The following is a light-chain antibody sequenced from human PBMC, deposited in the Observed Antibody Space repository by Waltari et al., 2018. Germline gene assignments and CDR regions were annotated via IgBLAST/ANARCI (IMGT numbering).Light chain of an antibody. CDR3: AAWDDSLNAWV. J-gene: IGLJ3*02. V-gene: IGLV1-44*01. CDR1: TSNIGSNT. Sequence: QSGLTQPPSASGTPGQRVTISCSGSTSNIGSNTVTWYQQVPGTAPKLLIFINKRRPAGVPDRFSGSKSGTSASLAISGLQSEEEADYSCAAWDDSLNAWVFGGGTKLTVL. CDR2: INK.